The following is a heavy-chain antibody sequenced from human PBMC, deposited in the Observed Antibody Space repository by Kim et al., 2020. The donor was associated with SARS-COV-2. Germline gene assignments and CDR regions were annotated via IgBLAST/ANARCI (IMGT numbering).Heavy chain of an antibody. V-gene: IGHV3-48*03. CDR1: GFTFSRYE. Sequence: GGSLRLSCAASGFTFSRYEMNWVRQAPGKGLEWVSYIDLRGSTIYYADSVKGRFTISRDNAKNSLFLQMDSLRAEDTAMYYCARDDCGGNSFVDGLDMWGRGTMVIVSS. CDR3: ARDDCGGNSFVDGLDM. CDR2: IDLRGSTI. J-gene: IGHJ3*02. D-gene: IGHD2-21*02.